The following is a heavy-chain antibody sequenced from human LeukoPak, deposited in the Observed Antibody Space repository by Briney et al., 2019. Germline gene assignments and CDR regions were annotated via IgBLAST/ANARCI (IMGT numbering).Heavy chain of an antibody. Sequence: ASVKVSCKTSGYTFTSYAMHWVRQAPGQRLEWMGWINVGNGNTKYSQKFQDRVTITRDTPASTAYMALSSLTSDDTAVYYCARQGGGLYSGSPFDYWGQGTLVTVSS. CDR2: INVGNGNT. CDR1: GYTFTSYA. D-gene: IGHD1-26*01. V-gene: IGHV1-3*01. CDR3: ARQGGGLYSGSPFDY. J-gene: IGHJ4*02.